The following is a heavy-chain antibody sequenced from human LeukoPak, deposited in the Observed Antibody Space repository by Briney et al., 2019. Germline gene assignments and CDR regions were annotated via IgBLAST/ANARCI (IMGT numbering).Heavy chain of an antibody. CDR2: INHSGST. CDR1: GGSISSGGYS. D-gene: IGHD6-13*01. J-gene: IGHJ4*02. Sequence: PSETLSPTCAVSGGSISSGGYSWSWIRQPPGKGLEWIGEINHSGSTNYNPSLKSRVTISVDTSKNQFSLKLSSVTAADTAVYYCARGRRNSSPCYYWGQGTLVTVSS. V-gene: IGHV4-34*01. CDR3: ARGRRNSSPCYY.